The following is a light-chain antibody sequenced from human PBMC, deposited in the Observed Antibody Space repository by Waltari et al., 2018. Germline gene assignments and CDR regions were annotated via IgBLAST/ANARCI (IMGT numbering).Light chain of an antibody. Sequence: TQSPLSLPVTLGQPDSLSCKSSRSLVPTDGNTFFYWYHQRPGQSPRRLIYRVSNRDSGVPDRFSGSGSGTDFTLRISRVEAEDVGIYYCMQGTHWPLTFGGGTKVEIK. J-gene: IGKJ4*01. V-gene: IGKV2-30*02. CDR2: RVS. CDR3: MQGTHWPLT. CDR1: RSLVPTDGNTF.